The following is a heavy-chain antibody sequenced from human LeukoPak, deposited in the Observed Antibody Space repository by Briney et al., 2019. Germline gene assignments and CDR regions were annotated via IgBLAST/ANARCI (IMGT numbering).Heavy chain of an antibody. J-gene: IGHJ4*02. Sequence: GGSLRLSCAASGFTFSSYEMNWVRQAPGKGLEWVSYISSSGSTIYYADSVKGRFTISRDNAKNSLYLQMNSLRAEDTAVYYCARVSYYDSSRYEENPVFDYWGQGTLVTVSS. CDR3: ARVSYYDSSRYEENPVFDY. CDR2: ISSSGSTI. D-gene: IGHD3-22*01. CDR1: GFTFSSYE. V-gene: IGHV3-48*03.